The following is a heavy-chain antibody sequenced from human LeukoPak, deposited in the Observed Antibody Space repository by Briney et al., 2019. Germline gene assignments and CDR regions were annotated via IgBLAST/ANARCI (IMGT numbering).Heavy chain of an antibody. Sequence: SETLSLTCTVSGGSISRSSFYWGWIRQPPGKGLEWIGSIYYSGSAYFNPSLKSRVTISVDTSKNQFSLKLSSVTAADTAVYYCARENGDYFYDAFDIWGQGTMVTVSS. D-gene: IGHD4-17*01. CDR1: GGSISRSSFY. CDR2: IYYSGSA. V-gene: IGHV4-39*07. J-gene: IGHJ3*02. CDR3: ARENGDYFYDAFDI.